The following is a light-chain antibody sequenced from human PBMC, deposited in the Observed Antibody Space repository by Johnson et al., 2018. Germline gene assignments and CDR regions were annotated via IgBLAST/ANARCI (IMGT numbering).Light chain of an antibody. CDR1: SSNIGNNY. J-gene: IGLJ1*01. CDR3: GTWDSSLSAGNV. Sequence: QSVLTQPPSVSAAPGQKVTISCSGSSSNIGNNYVSWYQQLPGTAPKLLIYENNKRPSGIPDRFSGSQSGTSATLGIPRLQTGDEADYYCGTWDSSLSAGNVFGTGTKVTVL. CDR2: ENN. V-gene: IGLV1-51*02.